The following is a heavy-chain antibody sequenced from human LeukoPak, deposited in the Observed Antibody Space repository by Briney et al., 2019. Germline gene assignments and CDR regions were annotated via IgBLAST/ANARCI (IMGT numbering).Heavy chain of an antibody. CDR3: ARSTDYYDTNGYYFPFDL. CDR2: VTPNIGAT. J-gene: IGHJ4*02. V-gene: IGHV1-2*02. CDR1: GYTFSGNY. D-gene: IGHD3-22*01. Sequence: ASVKVSRKASGYTFSGNYIHWLRQAPGQGLEWMGWVTPNIGATKYAQRFQGRVTMTRDTSISTAYMELRSLKSDDTAVYFCARSTDYYDTNGYYFPFDLWGQGTLITVSS.